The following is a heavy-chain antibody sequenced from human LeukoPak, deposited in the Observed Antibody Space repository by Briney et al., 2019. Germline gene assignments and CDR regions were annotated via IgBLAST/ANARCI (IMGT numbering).Heavy chain of an antibody. V-gene: IGHV4-4*09. CDR2: IFPSGSA. Sequence: SETLSLTCTVSGGSISSFYWSWIRQSPVKGLEWIGYIFPSGSAFYNPSLESRVTISQDTSENQFSLRLSSVTAADTAVYYCARRNHYFYYMDVWGKGTTVTDSS. J-gene: IGHJ6*03. CDR3: ARRNHYFYYMDV. CDR1: GGSISSFY. D-gene: IGHD1-14*01.